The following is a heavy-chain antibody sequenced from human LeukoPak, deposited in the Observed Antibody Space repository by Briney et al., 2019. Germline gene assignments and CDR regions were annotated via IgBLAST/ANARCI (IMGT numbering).Heavy chain of an antibody. J-gene: IGHJ4*02. CDR2: ISGSGGSP. CDR3: SKNIQLGY. V-gene: IGHV3-23*01. D-gene: IGHD5-18*01. Sequence: GGSLRLSCAASGFTFSSYAMSWVRQPPGKGLEWVSAISGSGGSPYYADSVKGRCTLFRDNSKNTLYLQMNSLRAEDTAVYYCSKNIQLGYWGQGTLVTVSS. CDR1: GFTFSSYA.